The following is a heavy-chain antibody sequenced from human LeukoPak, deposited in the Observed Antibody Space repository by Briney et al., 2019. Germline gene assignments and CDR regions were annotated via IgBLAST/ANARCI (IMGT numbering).Heavy chain of an antibody. J-gene: IGHJ3*02. CDR1: GGSISSGGYF. CDR2: MYHSGTT. CDR3: VRGYYYDSSGYWVRAFDI. V-gene: IGHV4-30-2*01. Sequence: SETLSLTCAVSGGSISSGGYFWSWLRQPPGKGLEWIGYMYHSGTTHYNPSLKSRVTISVDRSKNQFSLKLSSVTAADTAVYYCVRGYYYDSSGYWVRAFDIWGQGTMVTVSS. D-gene: IGHD3-22*01.